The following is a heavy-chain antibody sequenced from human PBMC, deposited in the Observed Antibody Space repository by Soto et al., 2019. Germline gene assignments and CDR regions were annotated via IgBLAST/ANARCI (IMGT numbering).Heavy chain of an antibody. CDR3: ATATWYSNSLGSHYFDY. CDR2: IKEDGSEK. V-gene: IGHV3-7*01. Sequence: GGSLRLSCAASGFTFSNYWMSWVRQAPGKGLEWVANIKEDGSEKYYVASVKGRFTISRDNSKTSLFLQMNSLRAEDTAVYYCATATWYSNSLGSHYFDYWGQGTLVTVSS. D-gene: IGHD4-4*01. J-gene: IGHJ4*02. CDR1: GFTFSNYW.